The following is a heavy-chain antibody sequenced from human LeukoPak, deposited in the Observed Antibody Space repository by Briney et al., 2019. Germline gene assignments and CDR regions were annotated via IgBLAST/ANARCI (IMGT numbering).Heavy chain of an antibody. CDR3: ARGDRYDFWSGYSGFDP. D-gene: IGHD3-3*01. CDR1: GYTFTSYD. J-gene: IGHJ5*02. Sequence: ASVKVSCKASGYTFTSYDINWVRQATGQGLEWMGWMNPNSGNTGYAQKLQGRVTMTRNTSISTAYMELSSLRSEDTAVYYCARGDRYDFWSGYSGFDPWGQGTLVTVSS. V-gene: IGHV1-8*01. CDR2: MNPNSGNT.